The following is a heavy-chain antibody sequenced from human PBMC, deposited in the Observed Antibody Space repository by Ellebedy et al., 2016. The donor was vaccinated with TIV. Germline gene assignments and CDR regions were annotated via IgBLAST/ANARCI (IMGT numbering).Heavy chain of an antibody. CDR1: GFTFSDYW. CDR2: MKYNGSAK. D-gene: IGHD1-14*01. CDR3: TREGPEPGLYFDY. V-gene: IGHV3-7*03. Sequence: PGGSLRLSCAASGFTFSDYWMNWVRQAPGKGLEWVASMKYNGSAKYYVDSVKGRFTISRDNAKSSLDLQMNSLRAEDTAVYYCTREGPEPGLYFDYWGQGTLVTVSS. J-gene: IGHJ4*02.